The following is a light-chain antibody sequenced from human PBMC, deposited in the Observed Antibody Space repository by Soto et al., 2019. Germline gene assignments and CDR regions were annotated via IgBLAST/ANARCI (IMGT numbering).Light chain of an antibody. J-gene: IGKJ3*01. CDR1: QGISSY. CDR3: QQLHSPFT. Sequence: DIQLTQSPSFLSASVGDTVTITCRASQGISSYLAWYQQIPGKAPQLLIHAASTLQSGVPSRFSGSGSGTEFALTISSLQPEDLATDYGQQLHSPFTFGPGTKVDI. CDR2: AAS. V-gene: IGKV1-9*01.